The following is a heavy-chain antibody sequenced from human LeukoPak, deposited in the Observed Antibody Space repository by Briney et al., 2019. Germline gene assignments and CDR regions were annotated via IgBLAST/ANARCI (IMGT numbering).Heavy chain of an antibody. CDR2: ISGSGGST. CDR1: GFTFSSYA. V-gene: IGHV3-23*01. CDR3: AKEFTPYCGGDCFYDY. D-gene: IGHD2-21*02. Sequence: GGSLRLSCAASGFTFSSYAMCWVRQAPGKGLEWVSAISGSGGSTYYADSVKGRFTISRDNSKNTLYLQMNSLRAEDTAVYYCAKEFTPYCGGDCFYDYWGQGTLVTVSS. J-gene: IGHJ4*02.